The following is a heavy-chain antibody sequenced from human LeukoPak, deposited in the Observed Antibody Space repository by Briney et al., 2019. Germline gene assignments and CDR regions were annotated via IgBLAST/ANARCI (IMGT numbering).Heavy chain of an antibody. CDR2: ISWNSGSI. J-gene: IGHJ4*02. CDR1: GFTFDDYA. V-gene: IGHV3-9*01. CDR3: AKGRYSSGYFNFDY. Sequence: GGSLRLSCAASGFTFDDYAMHWVRQALGKGLEWVSGISWNSGSIGYADSVKGRFTISRDNAKNSLYLQMNSLRAEDTALYYCAKGRYSSGYFNFDYWGQGTLVTVSS. D-gene: IGHD3-22*01.